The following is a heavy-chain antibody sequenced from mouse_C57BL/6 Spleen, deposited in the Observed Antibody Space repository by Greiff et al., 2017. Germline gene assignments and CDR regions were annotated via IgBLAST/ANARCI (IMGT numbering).Heavy chain of an antibody. V-gene: IGHV5-17*01. D-gene: IGHD2-4*01. CDR2: ISSGSSTI. CDR3: AREVYDYDEGWYFDV. CDR1: GFTFSDYG. Sequence: EVQVVESGGGLVKPGGSLKLSCAASGFTFSDYGMHWVRQAPEKGLEWVAYISSGSSTIYYADTVKGRFTISRDNAKNTLFLQMTSLSSEDTAMYYCAREVYDYDEGWYFDVWGTGTTVTVSS. J-gene: IGHJ1*03.